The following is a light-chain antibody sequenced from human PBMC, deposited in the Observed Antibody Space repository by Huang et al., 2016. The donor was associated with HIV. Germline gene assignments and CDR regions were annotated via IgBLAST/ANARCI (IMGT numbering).Light chain of an antibody. CDR2: GTS. Sequence: EIVLTQSPGTLSLSPGERAALSCRASQNVTSNFLAWYQQRSGQAPRRLIYGTSNRAIGIPDRFIGSGSGTDFILTINRLEPEDAAVYFCQQYVMSPVTFGGGTKVEI. CDR3: QQYVMSPVT. J-gene: IGKJ4*01. CDR1: QNVTSNF. V-gene: IGKV3-20*01.